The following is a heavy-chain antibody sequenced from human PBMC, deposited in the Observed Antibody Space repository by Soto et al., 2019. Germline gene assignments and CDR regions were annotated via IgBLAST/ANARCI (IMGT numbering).Heavy chain of an antibody. J-gene: IGHJ6*04. D-gene: IGHD6-25*01. CDR1: AFTLTSHA. CDR2: ITNDELDN. CDR3: AKASRYQRPDNYFYYGLEV. V-gene: IGHV3-30*18. Sequence: PGGSMRLSCAASAFTLTSHAMHWVRQTPGKVLEWEVAITNDELDNQYASSVLDRITVSRDNVKNTLSLQIHSLRPEDKAVYNYAKASRYQRPDNYFYYGLEVRGKGTTVTVSS.